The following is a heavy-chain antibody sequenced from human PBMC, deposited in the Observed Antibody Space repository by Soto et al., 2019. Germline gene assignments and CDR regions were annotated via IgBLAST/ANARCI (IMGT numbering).Heavy chain of an antibody. V-gene: IGHV3-23*01. Sequence: GGSLRLSCAASGFTFSSYAMSWVRQAPGKGLEWVSAISGSGGSTYYADSVKGRFTISRDNSKNTLYLQMNSLRAEDTAVYYCAKKGGGATIYYYYYYMDVWGKGTTVTVSS. CDR2: ISGSGGST. D-gene: IGHD2-21*01. CDR3: AKKGGGATIYYYYYYMDV. J-gene: IGHJ6*03. CDR1: GFTFSSYA.